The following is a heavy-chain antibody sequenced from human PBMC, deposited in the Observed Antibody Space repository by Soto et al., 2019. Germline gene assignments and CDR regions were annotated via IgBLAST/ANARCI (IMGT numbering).Heavy chain of an antibody. CDR3: ARYWHNYSANYFRGMDV. CDR2: IYPGDSDT. D-gene: IGHD1-26*01. CDR1: GYSFTTDW. Sequence: GESLKISCKASGYSFTTDWIGWVRQMPGKGLEWMGIIYPGDSDTRYSPSFQGQVTVSADKSISTAYLQWSSLKASDTAMYYCARYWHNYSANYFRGMDVWSQGTTVTVSS. V-gene: IGHV5-51*01. J-gene: IGHJ6*02.